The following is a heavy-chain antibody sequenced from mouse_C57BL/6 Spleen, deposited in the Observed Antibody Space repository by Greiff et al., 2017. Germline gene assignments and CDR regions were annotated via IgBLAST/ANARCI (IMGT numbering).Heavy chain of an antibody. CDR1: GYTFTSYT. D-gene: IGHD1-1*01. V-gene: IGHV1-4*01. Sequence: QVQLKESGAELARPGASVKMSCKASGYTFTSYTMHWVKQRPGQGLEWIGYINPSSGYTKYNQKFKDKATLTADKSSSTAYMQLSSLTSEDSAVYYCARDPITTVVAPFGYWGQGTTLTVSS. CDR3: ARDPITTVVAPFGY. J-gene: IGHJ2*01. CDR2: INPSSGYT.